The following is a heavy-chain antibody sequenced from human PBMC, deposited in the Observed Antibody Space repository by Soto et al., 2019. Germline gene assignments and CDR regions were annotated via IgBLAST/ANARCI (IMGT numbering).Heavy chain of an antibody. Sequence: SETLSLTCTVSGGSISSYYWSWIRQPPGKGLEWIGYIYYSGSTNYNPSLKSRVTISVDTSKNQFSLKLSSVTAADTAVYYCARGSTPRTYYYYYYGMEVWGQGTTVT. CDR2: IYYSGST. J-gene: IGHJ6*02. V-gene: IGHV4-59*01. CDR1: GGSISSYY. CDR3: ARGSTPRTYYYYYYGMEV.